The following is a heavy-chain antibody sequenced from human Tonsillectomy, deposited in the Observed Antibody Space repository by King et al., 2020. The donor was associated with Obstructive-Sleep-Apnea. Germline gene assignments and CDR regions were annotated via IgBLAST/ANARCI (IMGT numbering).Heavy chain of an antibody. D-gene: IGHD3-22*01. J-gene: IGHJ4*02. CDR1: GYTFTSYG. Sequence: QLVQSGAEVKKPGASVKVSCKASGYTFTSYGISWVRQAPGQGLEWMGWISAYNGNTNYAQKLQGRVTMTTDTSTSTAYMELRSLRSDDTAVYYCARDLTSELYYYDSSGYPFDYWGQGTLVTVSS. CDR2: ISAYNGNT. CDR3: ARDLTSELYYYDSSGYPFDY. V-gene: IGHV1-18*04.